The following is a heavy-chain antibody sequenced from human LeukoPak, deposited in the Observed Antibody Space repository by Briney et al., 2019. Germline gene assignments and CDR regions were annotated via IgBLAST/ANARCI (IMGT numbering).Heavy chain of an antibody. CDR3: ARDPRYYYDSSGNHAFDI. V-gene: IGHV1-2*02. J-gene: IGHJ3*02. Sequence: GASVKVSCKASGNTFTGYYMHWVRQAPGQGLEWMGWINPNSGGTNYAQKFQGRVTMTRDTSISTAYMELSSLRSDDTAVYYCARDPRYYYDSSGNHAFDIWGQGTMVTVSS. D-gene: IGHD3-22*01. CDR1: GNTFTGYY. CDR2: INPNSGGT.